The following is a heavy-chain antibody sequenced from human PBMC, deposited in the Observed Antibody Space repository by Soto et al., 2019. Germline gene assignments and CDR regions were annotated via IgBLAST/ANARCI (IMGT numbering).Heavy chain of an antibody. CDR3: ARLAQTSHTGYDFWSGYYTVAFDI. D-gene: IGHD3-3*01. J-gene: IGHJ3*02. Sequence: ASVKVSCKASGYTFTSYDINWVRQATGQGLEWMGWMNPNSGNTGYAQKFQGRVTMTRNTSISTAYMELSSLRSEDTAVYYCARLAQTSHTGYDFWSGYYTVAFDIWG. CDR1: GYTFTSYD. V-gene: IGHV1-8*01. CDR2: MNPNSGNT.